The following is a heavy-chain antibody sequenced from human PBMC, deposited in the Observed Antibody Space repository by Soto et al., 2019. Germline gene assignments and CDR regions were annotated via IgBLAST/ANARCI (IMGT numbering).Heavy chain of an antibody. CDR3: ARDVGVLYDFWRGCGGGFDD. V-gene: IGHV3-33*01. J-gene: IGHJ4*02. Sequence: QVQLVESGGGVVQPGRSLRLSCAASGFTFSSYGMHWVRQAPGKGLEWVAVIWYDGSNKYYADSVKGRFTISRDNSKIAMYLQMNSLRAEDTAVYYCARDVGVLYDFWRGCGGGFDDWGQGILVTVSS. CDR2: IWYDGSNK. CDR1: GFTFSSYG. D-gene: IGHD3-3*01.